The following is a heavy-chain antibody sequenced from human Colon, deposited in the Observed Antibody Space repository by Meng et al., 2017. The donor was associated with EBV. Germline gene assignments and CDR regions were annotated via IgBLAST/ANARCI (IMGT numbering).Heavy chain of an antibody. CDR3: ARVRVIPAAVGFDY. V-gene: IGHV4-4*02. Sequence: GSGLCGPSWPLALTCAVSGASISTSDWWSWVRQPPGKGLEWIGEIYRGGGTNYNPSFKSRVTISVDTSNNHFSLKLSYVTAADTAVYYCARVRVIPAAVGFDYWGQGTLVTVSS. D-gene: IGHD2-2*01. J-gene: IGHJ4*02. CDR2: IYRGGGT. CDR1: GASISTSDW.